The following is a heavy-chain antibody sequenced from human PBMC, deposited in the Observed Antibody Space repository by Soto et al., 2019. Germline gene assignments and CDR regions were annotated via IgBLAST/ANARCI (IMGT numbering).Heavy chain of an antibody. Sequence: QVQLVQSGAEVKKPGSSVKVSCKASGGTFSSYTISWVRQAPGQGLEWMGRIIPILGIANYAQKFQGSVTITADKSTSTAYMELSSLRSEDTAVYYCARSVVAVTYFDYWGQGTLVTVSS. J-gene: IGHJ4*02. CDR3: ARSVVAVTYFDY. V-gene: IGHV1-69*02. CDR1: GGTFSSYT. D-gene: IGHD2-15*01. CDR2: IIPILGIA.